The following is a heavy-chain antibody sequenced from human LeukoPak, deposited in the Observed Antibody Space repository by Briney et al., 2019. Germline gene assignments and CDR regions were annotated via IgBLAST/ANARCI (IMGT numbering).Heavy chain of an antibody. J-gene: IGHJ3*02. CDR1: GGSISRYY. V-gene: IGHV4-4*09. Sequence: PSETLSLTCTVSGGSISRYYWSWIRQPPGKGLEWIGYIYTSGSTNYNPSLKSRVTISVDTSKNQFSLKLSSVTAADTAVYYCARHGRDDAFDIWGQGTMVTVSS. D-gene: IGHD1-26*01. CDR3: ARHGRDDAFDI. CDR2: IYTSGST.